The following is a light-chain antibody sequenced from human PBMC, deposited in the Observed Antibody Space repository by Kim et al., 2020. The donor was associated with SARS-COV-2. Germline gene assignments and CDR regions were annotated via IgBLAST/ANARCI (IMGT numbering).Light chain of an antibody. CDR3: QSFGRGTQV. J-gene: IGLJ3*02. CDR2: EDT. CDR1: RGTIASNY. Sequence: GKTVTVTGTRDRGTIASNYVQSYQQRPGSSPTPVIYEDTHRPSGVPDRFSGSIDSSSNSASLTVSGLKTEDEAGYSCQSFGRGTQVFGGGTKVTVL. V-gene: IGLV6-57*01.